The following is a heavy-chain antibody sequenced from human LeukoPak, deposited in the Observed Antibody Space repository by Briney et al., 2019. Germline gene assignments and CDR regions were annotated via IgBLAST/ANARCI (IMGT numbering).Heavy chain of an antibody. V-gene: IGHV3-7*05. J-gene: IGHJ4*02. CDR1: GFTFSSHW. CDR3: ASRSGYTSSWSAFDN. CDR2: IKQDGSEK. D-gene: IGHD6-13*01. Sequence: GGSLRLSCAASGFTFSSHWMSWVRQAPGKGLEWVANIKQDGSEKYYEDSVKGRFTISRDNAKNSLYLQMNSLRAEDTAVYFCASRSGYTSSWSAFDNWGQGTLVTVSS.